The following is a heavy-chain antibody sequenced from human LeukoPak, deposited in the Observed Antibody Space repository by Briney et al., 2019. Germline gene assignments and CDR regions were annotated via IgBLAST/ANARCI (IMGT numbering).Heavy chain of an antibody. D-gene: IGHD3-3*01. CDR1: GASISSYY. J-gene: IGHJ5*02. CDR2: IYTSGTT. CDR3: ARDPLYDSWSGYKSNWFDP. V-gene: IGHV4-4*07. Sequence: SETLSLTCTVSGASISSYYWSWIRQPAGKGLEWIGRIYTSGTTNYNPSLKSRVTMSVDTSKNQFSLKLSSVTAADTAVYYCARDPLYDSWSGYKSNWFDPWGQGTLVTVSS.